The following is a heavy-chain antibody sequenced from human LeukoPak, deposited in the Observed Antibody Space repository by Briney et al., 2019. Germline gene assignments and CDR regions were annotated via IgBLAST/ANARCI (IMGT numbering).Heavy chain of an antibody. Sequence: SETLSLTCTVSGYSISSGYYWGWIRQPPGKGLEWIGSIYHSGSTYYNPSLKSRVTISVDTSKNQFSLKLSSVTAADTAVYYCARDRYYYDSSGYYDYWGQGTLVTVSS. CDR3: ARDRYYYDSSGYYDY. CDR1: GYSISSGYY. V-gene: IGHV4-38-2*02. CDR2: IYHSGST. J-gene: IGHJ4*02. D-gene: IGHD3-22*01.